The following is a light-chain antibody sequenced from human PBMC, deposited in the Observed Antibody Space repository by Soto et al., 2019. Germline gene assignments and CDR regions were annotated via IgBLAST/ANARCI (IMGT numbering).Light chain of an antibody. Sequence: QPVLTQPRSVSGSPGQSVTISCTGTSSDVGGYNYVSWYQQHPGKAPKLMIYDVSKRPSGVPDRFSGSKSGNTASLTISGLQAEDEADYYCCSYAGSYGVVFGGGTKVTVL. V-gene: IGLV2-11*01. J-gene: IGLJ2*01. CDR2: DVS. CDR1: SSDVGGYNY. CDR3: CSYAGSYGVV.